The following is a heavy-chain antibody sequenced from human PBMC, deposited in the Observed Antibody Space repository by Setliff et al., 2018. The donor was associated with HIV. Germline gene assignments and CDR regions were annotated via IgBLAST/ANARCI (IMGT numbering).Heavy chain of an antibody. CDR3: TRDRVATTSLLYYFDY. J-gene: IGHJ4*02. V-gene: IGHV3-49*03. CDR1: GFTFGDYA. CDR2: IRSKAYGGTT. D-gene: IGHD5-12*01. Sequence: GGSLRLSCTASGFTFGDYAMTWFRQAPGKGLEWVGFIRSKAYGGTTEYAASAKGRFTISRDDSKSIAYLQMNSLKAEDTAIYYCTRDRVATTSLLYYFDYWGQGILVTVSS.